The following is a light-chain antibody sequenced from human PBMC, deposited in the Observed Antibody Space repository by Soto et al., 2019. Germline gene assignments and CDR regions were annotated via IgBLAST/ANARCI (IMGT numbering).Light chain of an antibody. CDR2: DAS. Sequence: EIVLTQSPATLSLSPGERATLSCRASQSVSSYLAWYQQKPGQAPRLLIYDASNRATGIPARFSGSGSGTDFTLTISSLEPEDFAFYYCQQRSNWPPFTFGPGTKVDI. J-gene: IGKJ3*01. CDR3: QQRSNWPPFT. CDR1: QSVSSY. V-gene: IGKV3-11*01.